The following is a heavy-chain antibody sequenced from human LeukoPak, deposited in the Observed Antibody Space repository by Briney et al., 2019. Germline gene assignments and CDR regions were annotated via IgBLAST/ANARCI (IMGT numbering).Heavy chain of an antibody. V-gene: IGHV3-23*01. J-gene: IGHJ4*02. D-gene: IGHD2-15*01. CDR2: ISGSGGST. CDR1: GFTFSSYA. Sequence: PGGSLRLSCAASGFTFSSYAMSWVRQAPGKGLEWVSAISGSGGSTYYADSVKGRFTISRDNSKNTLYLQMNSLRVEDTAVYYCAKDSNYCSGGSCNWGVDYWGQGTLVTVSS. CDR3: AKDSNYCSGGSCNWGVDY.